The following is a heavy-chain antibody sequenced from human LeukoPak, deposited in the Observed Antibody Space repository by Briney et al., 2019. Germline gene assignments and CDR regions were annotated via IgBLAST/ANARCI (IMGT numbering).Heavy chain of an antibody. J-gene: IGHJ4*02. V-gene: IGHV4-31*03. D-gene: IGHD3-10*01. CDR3: ARDRGASLDY. CDR2: IYYSGST. CDR1: GGSISSGGYY. Sequence: PSETLSLTCTVSGGSISSGGYYWSWIRQHPGKGLEWIGYIYYSGSTHYNPSLKSRVTISVDTSKNQFSLKLSSVTAADTAVYYCARDRGASLDYWGQGTLVTVSS.